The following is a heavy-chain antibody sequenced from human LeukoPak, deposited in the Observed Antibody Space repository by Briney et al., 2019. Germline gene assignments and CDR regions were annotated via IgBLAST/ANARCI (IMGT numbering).Heavy chain of an antibody. CDR2: ISTSSGTI. V-gene: IGHV3-48*02. CDR3: ARVDCSGGSCYSALTL. J-gene: IGHJ4*02. Sequence: GGSLRLSCAASGFSFSSYGMNWVRQAPGKGLEWISYISTSSGTIYYADPVEGRFTISRDSARNSLFLQMNSLRDDDTAVYYCARVDCSGGSCYSALTLWGQGTLVTVSS. CDR1: GFSFSSYG. D-gene: IGHD2-15*01.